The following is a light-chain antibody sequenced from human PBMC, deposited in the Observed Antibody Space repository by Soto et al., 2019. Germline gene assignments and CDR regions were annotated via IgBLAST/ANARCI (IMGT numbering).Light chain of an antibody. J-gene: IGLJ1*01. Sequence: QSVLTQPASVSGSPGQSITISCTGTSSDIGTYDYVSWYQQHPGKAPKLMIYEVTNLPSGVSNRFSASKSGNTASLTISGLQAEDEADYYCCSYAGSYTLVFGTGTKVTVL. CDR3: CSYAGSYTLV. CDR1: SSDIGTYDY. CDR2: EVT. V-gene: IGLV2-14*01.